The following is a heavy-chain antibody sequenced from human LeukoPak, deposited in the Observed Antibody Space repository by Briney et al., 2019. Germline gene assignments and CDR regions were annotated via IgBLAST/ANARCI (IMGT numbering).Heavy chain of an antibody. Sequence: GGSLRLSCATPGFTFSNYGMHWGRRAPGKGCEWEAFIRYYGSSEWYADSVKDRFTISRDNSKNTLYLQMNSLRVEDTAVYYCAKDRDYSSSWPRYYFDYWGQGTLVTVSS. CDR1: GFTFSNYG. V-gene: IGHV3-30*02. J-gene: IGHJ4*02. CDR3: AKDRDYSSSWPRYYFDY. D-gene: IGHD6-13*01. CDR2: IRYYGSSE.